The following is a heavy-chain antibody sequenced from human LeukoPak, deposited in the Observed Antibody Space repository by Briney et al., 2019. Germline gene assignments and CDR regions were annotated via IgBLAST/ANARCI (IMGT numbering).Heavy chain of an antibody. D-gene: IGHD1-26*01. CDR1: GYPFTSYD. J-gene: IGHJ4*02. CDR3: ARGGRGSYYRATYWC. V-gene: IGHV1-8*01. Sequence: GASVKVSCKASGYPFTSYDINWVRQAPGQGLEWMGWMNPNSGNTGYAQKFQGRVTMTRNTSISTAYMELSSLRSEDTAVYYCARGGRGSYYRATYWCWGQGALVTVSS. CDR2: MNPNSGNT.